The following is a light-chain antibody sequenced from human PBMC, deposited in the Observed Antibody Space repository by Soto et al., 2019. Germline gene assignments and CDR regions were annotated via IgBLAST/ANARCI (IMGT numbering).Light chain of an antibody. J-gene: IGLJ2*01. CDR1: SXXXXAGYD. CDR3: QSYDSSLSGYVV. CDR2: GNS. Sequence: QSVLTQPPSVSGXXXXRVXXXXXGXSXXXXAGYDVHWYQQLPGTAPKLLIYGNSNRPSGVPDRFSGSKSGTSASLAITGLQAEDEADYYCQSYDSSLSGYVVFGGGTKLTVL. V-gene: IGLV1-40*01.